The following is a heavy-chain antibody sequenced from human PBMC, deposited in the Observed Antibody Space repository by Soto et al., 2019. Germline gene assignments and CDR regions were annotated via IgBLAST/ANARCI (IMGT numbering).Heavy chain of an antibody. D-gene: IGHD2-21*02. Sequence: QVQLVQSGAEVKTPGSSVKVSCKASGGTFSSYAISWVRQAPGQGLEWMGGIIPIFGTANYAQKFQGRVTITADESMSTAYMELSSVRSEDTAVYYCTRGGNCGGDCYSLAYYYYCGLDVWGQGTTVTVSS. CDR2: IIPIFGTA. CDR1: GGTFSSYA. V-gene: IGHV1-69*12. J-gene: IGHJ6*02. CDR3: TRGGNCGGDCYSLAYYYYCGLDV.